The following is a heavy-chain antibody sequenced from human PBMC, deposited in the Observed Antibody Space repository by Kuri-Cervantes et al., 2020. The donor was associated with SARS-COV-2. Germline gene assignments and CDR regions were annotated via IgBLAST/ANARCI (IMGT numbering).Heavy chain of an antibody. CDR3: ARRHIVVVPAASLPSDAFDI. CDR1: GGSISSHY. D-gene: IGHD2-2*01. J-gene: IGHJ3*02. Sequence: SETLSLTCTVSGGSISSHYWSWIRQPPGKGLEWIGYIYYSGSTNYNPSLKSRVTISVDTSKNQFSLKLSSVTAADTAVYYCARRHIVVVPAASLPSDAFDIWGQGTMVTVSS. CDR2: IYYSGST. V-gene: IGHV4-59*08.